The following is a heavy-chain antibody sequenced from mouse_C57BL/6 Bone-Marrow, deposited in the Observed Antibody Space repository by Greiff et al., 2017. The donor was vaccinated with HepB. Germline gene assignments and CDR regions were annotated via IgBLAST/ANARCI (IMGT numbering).Heavy chain of an antibody. D-gene: IGHD1-1*01. CDR1: GYSITSGYD. V-gene: IGHV3-1*01. Sequence: EVQLVESGPGMVKPSQSLSLTCTVTGYSITSGYDWHWIRHFPGNKLEWMGYISYSGSTNYNPSLKSRISITHDTSKNHFFLKLNSVTTEDTATYYCARGYYGLAWFAYWGQGTLVTVSA. CDR2: ISYSGST. CDR3: ARGYYGLAWFAY. J-gene: IGHJ3*01.